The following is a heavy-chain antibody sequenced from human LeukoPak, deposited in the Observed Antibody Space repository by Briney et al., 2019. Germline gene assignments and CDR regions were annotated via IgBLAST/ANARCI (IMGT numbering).Heavy chain of an antibody. CDR1: GYTFTSYA. D-gene: IGHD2-8*02. V-gene: IGHV1-3*03. CDR2: INAGNGNT. Sequence: GASVKVSCKASGYTFTSYAMHWVRQAPGQRLEWMGWINAGNGNTKYSQEFQGRVTITRDTSASTAYMELSSLRSEDMAVYYCARASVVWSELLDYWGQGTLVTVSS. CDR3: ARASVVWSELLDY. J-gene: IGHJ4*02.